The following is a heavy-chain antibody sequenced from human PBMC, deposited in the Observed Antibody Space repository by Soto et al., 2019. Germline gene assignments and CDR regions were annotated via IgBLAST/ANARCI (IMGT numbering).Heavy chain of an antibody. J-gene: IGHJ4*02. D-gene: IGHD3-3*01. CDR2: IKTKTDGGTT. V-gene: IGHV3-15*01. CDR1: GFTFSNAW. CDR3: TTEMGAYFWSGSIVPSRFDY. Sequence: EVQLVESGGGLAKPGGSLRLSCVASGFTFSNAWMNWVRQAPGKGLEWVGRIKTKTDGGTTDYASPVKGRFTISRDDSKNTLSLQKTSLKSDDTAVYYCTTEMGAYFWSGSIVPSRFDYWGQGTLVTVTS.